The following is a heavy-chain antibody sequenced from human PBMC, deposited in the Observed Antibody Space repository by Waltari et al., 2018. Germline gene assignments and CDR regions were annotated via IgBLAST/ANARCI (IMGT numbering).Heavy chain of an antibody. D-gene: IGHD3-22*01. CDR1: EFIFRNYE. Sequence: EVQLVESGGGLVQPGGSLGLSCAASEFIFRNYEMNWVRQTPGKGLEWISYISSSGGTIYYAASVEGRFTISRDNAKKSLYLQMNSLRAEDTAVYYCARDQEIIVGGMDVWGQGTAVTVSS. CDR3: ARDQEIIVGGMDV. V-gene: IGHV3-48*03. J-gene: IGHJ6*02. CDR2: ISSSGGTI.